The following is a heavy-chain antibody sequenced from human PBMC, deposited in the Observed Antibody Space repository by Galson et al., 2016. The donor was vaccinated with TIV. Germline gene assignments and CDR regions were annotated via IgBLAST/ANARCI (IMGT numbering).Heavy chain of an antibody. CDR3: AKDRRHHYDSLDF. J-gene: IGHJ4*02. D-gene: IGHD3-22*01. CDR1: GFTFSTSA. V-gene: IGHV3-30*02. CDR2: IRYDGTNK. Sequence: SLRLSCAASGFTFSTSAMHWVRQAPGKGLEWVAYIRYDGTNKFYGDFVKGRFTISRDNSKTTLYLEMNSLRTEDTAVYYCAKDRRHHYDSLDFWGQGTLVTV.